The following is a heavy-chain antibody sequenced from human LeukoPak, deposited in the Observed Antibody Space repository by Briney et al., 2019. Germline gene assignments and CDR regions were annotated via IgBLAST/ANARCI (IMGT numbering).Heavy chain of an antibody. J-gene: IGHJ3*02. CDR1: GFTFSSYA. D-gene: IGHD3-22*01. V-gene: IGHV3-64*04. Sequence: GGSLRLSCATSGFTFSSYAMHWVRQAPGKGLEYVSSITDNGDTTYYADSVKGRFTISRDNSKNTLSLQMNSLRAEDTAVYYCAKEYYYDSSAFGTWGQGTMVTVSS. CDR2: ITDNGDTT. CDR3: AKEYYYDSSAFGT.